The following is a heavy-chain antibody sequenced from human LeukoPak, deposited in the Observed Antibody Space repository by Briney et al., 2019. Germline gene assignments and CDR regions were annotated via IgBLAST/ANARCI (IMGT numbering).Heavy chain of an antibody. J-gene: IGHJ4*02. V-gene: IGHV3-48*03. Sequence: GGSLRLSCAASEFTFSSYEMNWVRQAPGKGLEWGSDISRTGSTIYYADSVKGRFTISRDNAKNSLYLQMNSLRAEDTAVYYCARSTTINSVDYWGQGSLVTVSS. CDR1: EFTFSSYE. CDR2: ISRTGSTI. D-gene: IGHD1-26*01. CDR3: ARSTTINSVDY.